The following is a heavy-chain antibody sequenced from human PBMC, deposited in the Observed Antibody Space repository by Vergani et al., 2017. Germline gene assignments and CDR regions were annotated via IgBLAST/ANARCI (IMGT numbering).Heavy chain of an antibody. D-gene: IGHD6-13*01. CDR1: GFSLSTSGVG. V-gene: IGHV2-5*01. J-gene: IGHJ4*02. CDR2: IYWNDDK. CDR3: AHRLMPELDSSSWYTYTFDY. Sequence: QITLKESGPTLVKPTQTLTLPCTFSGFSLSTSGVGVGWIRQPPGKALEWLALIYWNDDKRYSPSLKSRLTITKDTSKNQLVLTMTNMDPVDTATYYCAHRLMPELDSSSWYTYTFDYWGQGTLVTVSS.